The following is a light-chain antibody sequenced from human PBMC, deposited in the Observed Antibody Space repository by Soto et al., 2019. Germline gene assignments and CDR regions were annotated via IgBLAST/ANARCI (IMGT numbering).Light chain of an antibody. CDR1: QSLSSRN. CDR2: GVS. Sequence: ELVLTQSPGTLSLSPGERATLSCRASQSLSSRNLAWYQQKPGQAPRPLIYGVSSRPTGIPDRFSGSGSGTDFTLTISRLEPEDFAVYYCQQYDSSPRTFGQGTKVDIK. J-gene: IGKJ1*01. V-gene: IGKV3-20*01. CDR3: QQYDSSPRT.